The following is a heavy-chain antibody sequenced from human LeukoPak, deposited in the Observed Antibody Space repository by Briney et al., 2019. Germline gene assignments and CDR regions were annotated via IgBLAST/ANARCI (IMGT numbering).Heavy chain of an antibody. CDR1: GFTFSSYS. CDR2: ISTRSSYI. V-gene: IGHV3-21*01. CDR3: AKDSSDYYFDY. J-gene: IGHJ4*02. D-gene: IGHD3-22*01. Sequence: GGSLRLSCAASGFTFSSYSMNWVRQAPGRGLEWVSCISTRSSYIFYADSVKGRFTISRDNAKNSLYLQMNSLRGEDTAVYYCAKDSSDYYFDYWGQGTLVTVSS.